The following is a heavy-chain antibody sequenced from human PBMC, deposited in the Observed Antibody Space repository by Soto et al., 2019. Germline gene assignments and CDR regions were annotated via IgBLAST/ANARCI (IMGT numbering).Heavy chain of an antibody. CDR3: GRGVVVVAEAFSGSYPSFDY. J-gene: IGHJ4*02. V-gene: IGHV4-31*03. D-gene: IGHD2-15*01. CDR1: GGSISSGGYY. Sequence: QVQLQESGPGLVKPSQTLSLTCTVSGGSISSGGYYWSWIRQHPGKGLEWIGYIYYSGSTYYNPSLQSRVTISVDTSKNQFSLKLSSVTAADTAVYFCGRGVVVVAEAFSGSYPSFDYWGQGTLVTVSS. CDR2: IYYSGST.